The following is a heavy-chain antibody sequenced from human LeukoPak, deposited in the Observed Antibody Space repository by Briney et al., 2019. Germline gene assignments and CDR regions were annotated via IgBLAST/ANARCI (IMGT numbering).Heavy chain of an antibody. Sequence: PSETLSLTCTVSGGSISSYYWSWIRQPPGKGLEWIGYIYYSGSTNYIPSLKSRVTISVDTSKNQFSLKLSSVTAADTAVYYCAREVPAAPQGLGAFDIWGQGTMVTVSS. CDR2: IYYSGST. J-gene: IGHJ3*02. CDR1: GGSISSYY. CDR3: AREVPAAPQGLGAFDI. D-gene: IGHD2-2*01. V-gene: IGHV4-59*01.